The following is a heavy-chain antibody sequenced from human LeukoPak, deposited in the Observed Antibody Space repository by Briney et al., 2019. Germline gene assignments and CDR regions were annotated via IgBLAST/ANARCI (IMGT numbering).Heavy chain of an antibody. CDR3: ARTVRDGFKYYFDY. Sequence: ASVKVSCKASGGTFSSYAISWVRQAPGQGLEWMGRIIPILGIANYAQKFQGRVTITADKSTSTAYMELSSPRSEDTAVYYCARTVRDGFKYYFDYWGQGTLVTVSS. J-gene: IGHJ4*02. D-gene: IGHD3-10*01. CDR1: GGTFSSYA. CDR2: IIPILGIA. V-gene: IGHV1-69*04.